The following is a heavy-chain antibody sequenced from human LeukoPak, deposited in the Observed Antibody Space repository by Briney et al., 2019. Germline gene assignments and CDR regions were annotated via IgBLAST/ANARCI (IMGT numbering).Heavy chain of an antibody. D-gene: IGHD3-10*01. J-gene: IGHJ6*03. CDR1: GFTFDDYA. CDR3: AKDYGSGSYYFTGYYMDV. V-gene: IGHV3-9*01. Sequence: GGSLRLSCAASGFTFDDYAMHWVRQAPGKGLEWVSGISWNSGSIGYADSVKGRFTISRDNAKNSLYLQMNSLRAEDTALYYCAKDYGSGSYYFTGYYMDVWGKGTTVTISS. CDR2: ISWNSGSI.